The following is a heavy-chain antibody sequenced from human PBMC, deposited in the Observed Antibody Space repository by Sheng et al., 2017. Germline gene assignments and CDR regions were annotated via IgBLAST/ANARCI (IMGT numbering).Heavy chain of an antibody. CDR1: GGSISTTTYY. D-gene: IGHD1-7*01. CDR3: AGDTSNWYSDV. V-gene: IGHV4-39*07. Sequence: QLQLQESGPGPVKPSGTLSLTCTVSGGSISTTTYYWGWIRQPPGKGLEWIGSIYYSGSTYYNPSLKSRVTISVDTSKNQFSLRLTSVTAADTAVYYCAGDTSNWYSDVWGQGTTVTVSS. CDR2: IYYSGST. J-gene: IGHJ6*02.